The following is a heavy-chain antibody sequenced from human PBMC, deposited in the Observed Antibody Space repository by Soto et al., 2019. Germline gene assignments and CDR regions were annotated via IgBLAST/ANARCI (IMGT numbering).Heavy chain of an antibody. CDR2: ISSGGTYT. Sequence: GGSPRLSCAASGFTLSTYWMHWVRQVPGKGLVWVSRISSGGTYTNYADSVKGRFTISRDNAKNFLDLQMTSLRVEDTAVYYCGRGRDSDGSVYRPVEYWGQGTLVTVSS. V-gene: IGHV3-74*01. CDR3: GRGRDSDGSVYRPVEY. D-gene: IGHD3-22*01. J-gene: IGHJ4*02. CDR1: GFTLSTYW.